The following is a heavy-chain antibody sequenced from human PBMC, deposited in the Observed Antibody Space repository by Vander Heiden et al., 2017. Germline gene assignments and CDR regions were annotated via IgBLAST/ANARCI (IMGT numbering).Heavy chain of an antibody. CDR3: ARIHDYGDYLPYYFDY. CDR1: LSNARMG. D-gene: IGHD4-17*01. J-gene: IGHJ4*02. CDR2: IFSNDEK. V-gene: IGHV2-26*01. Sequence: LSNARMGVSWIRQPPGRALEWLAHIFSNDEKSYSTSLKSRLTISKDTSKSQVVLTMTNMDPVETATYYCARIHDYGDYLPYYFDYWGQGTLVTVSS.